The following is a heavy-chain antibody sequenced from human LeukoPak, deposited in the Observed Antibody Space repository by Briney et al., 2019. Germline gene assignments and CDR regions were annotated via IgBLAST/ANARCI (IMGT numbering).Heavy chain of an antibody. CDR1: GYTLTELS. J-gene: IGHJ4*02. CDR3: ATNPHHYDSSGYSS. V-gene: IGHV1-24*01. Sequence: ASVKVSCKVSGYTLTELSMHWVRQAPGKGLEWMGGFDPEDGETIYAQKFQGRVTMTEDTSTDTAYMELSSLRSEDTAVYYCATNPHHYDSSGYSSWGQGTLVTVSS. CDR2: FDPEDGET. D-gene: IGHD3-22*01.